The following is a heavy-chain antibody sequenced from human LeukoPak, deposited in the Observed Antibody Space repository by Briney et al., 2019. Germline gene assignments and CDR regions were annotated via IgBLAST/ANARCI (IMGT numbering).Heavy chain of an antibody. J-gene: IGHJ4*02. D-gene: IGHD1-7*01. CDR2: ISYDGNTK. V-gene: IGHV3-30-3*01. Sequence: PGGSLRLFCAASGFTFSTYAMHWVRQAPGKGLEWVAVISYDGNTKYYADSVKGRFTISRDNSKNTLYLQMNSLRTEDTAVYYCAPRLELNWGQGTLVTVSS. CDR1: GFTFSTYA. CDR3: APRLELN.